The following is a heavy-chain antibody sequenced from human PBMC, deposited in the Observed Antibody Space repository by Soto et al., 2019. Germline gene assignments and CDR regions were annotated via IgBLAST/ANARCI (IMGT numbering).Heavy chain of an antibody. D-gene: IGHD2-15*01. J-gene: IGHJ4*02. CDR1: GFSVSNNY. Sequence: EVQLVESGGDLVQPGGSLRLSCGVSGFSVSNNYLSWVRQAPGKGLEWVSVIYIDGRPFSADSVKGRFIISRDNSKNTLYLQMNSLRAEDTAVYYCARDLWCRGGICSPEDHWGRGTLVTVSS. V-gene: IGHV3-66*01. CDR3: ARDLWCRGGICSPEDH. CDR2: IYIDGRP.